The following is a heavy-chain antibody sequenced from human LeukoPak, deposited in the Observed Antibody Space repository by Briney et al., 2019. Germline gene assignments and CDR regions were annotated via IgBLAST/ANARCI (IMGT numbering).Heavy chain of an antibody. V-gene: IGHV3-64*01. CDR1: GFTFSSYA. J-gene: IGHJ5*02. D-gene: IGHD3-3*01. CDR3: ARCLSFYYDFWSGWPYNWFDP. CDR2: ICSDGGST. Sequence: GGSLRLSCAASGFTFSSYAMHWVRQAPGKGLEYVSAICSDGGSTYYANSVKGRFTISRDNSKNTLYLQMGSLRAEGMAVYYCARCLSFYYDFWSGWPYNWFDPWGQGTLVTVSS.